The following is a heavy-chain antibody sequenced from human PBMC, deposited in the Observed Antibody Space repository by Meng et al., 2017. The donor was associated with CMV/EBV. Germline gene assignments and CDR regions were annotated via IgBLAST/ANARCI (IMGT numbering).Heavy chain of an antibody. Sequence: ASVKVSCKASGYTFTGYYMHWVRQAPGQGLKWMGWINPNSGGTNYAQKFQGRVTMTRDTSISTAYMELSRLRSDDTAVYYCARDTQRGIAAAGPFDPWGQGTLVTVSS. CDR3: ARDTQRGIAAAGPFDP. CDR2: INPNSGGT. V-gene: IGHV1-2*02. CDR1: GYTFTGYY. D-gene: IGHD6-13*01. J-gene: IGHJ5*02.